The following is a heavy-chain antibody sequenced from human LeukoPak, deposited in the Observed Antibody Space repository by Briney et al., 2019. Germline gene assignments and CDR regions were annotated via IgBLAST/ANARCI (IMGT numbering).Heavy chain of an antibody. CDR3: AKISGSGGWYT. CDR2: ISGSGDST. D-gene: IGHD6-19*01. Sequence: PGGSLRLSCAASGFTFSGYAMSWVRQAPGKGLEWVSAISGSGDSTYYADSVKGRFTISRDNSKNTLNLRMNSLRAEDTAVYYCAKISGSGGWYTWGQGTLVTVSS. V-gene: IGHV3-23*01. CDR1: GFTFSGYA. J-gene: IGHJ5*02.